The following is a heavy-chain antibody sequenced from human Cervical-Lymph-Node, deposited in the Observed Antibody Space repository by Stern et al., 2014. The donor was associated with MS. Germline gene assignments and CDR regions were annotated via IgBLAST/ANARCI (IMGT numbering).Heavy chain of an antibody. V-gene: IGHV3-33*01. D-gene: IGHD6-13*01. CDR2: IWYDGSNP. CDR3: ASAYSSSHYYFDY. Sequence: QVQLVQSGGGVVQPGRSLRLSCAASGFSFSRYAMHWVRQALGKGLEWVALIWYDGSNPYYADSVTGRFTISRDNFKNTLNLQMNSLRAEDTAVYYCASAYSSSHYYFDYWGQGTLVTVSS. J-gene: IGHJ4*02. CDR1: GFSFSRYA.